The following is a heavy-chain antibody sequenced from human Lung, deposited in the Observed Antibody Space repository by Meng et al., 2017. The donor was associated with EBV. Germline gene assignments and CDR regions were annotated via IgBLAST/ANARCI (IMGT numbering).Heavy chain of an antibody. CDR2: INSDGSRT. D-gene: IGHD5-12*01. J-gene: IGHJ4*02. V-gene: IGHV3-74*01. CDR1: GFTFSNYW. CDR3: ANEYSGWATFDY. Sequence: EVQLVESGGGLVEPGGSLSLACAASGFTFSNYWMHWVGQAPGKGLVWVARINSDGSRTDYVDSVKGRFAISRDNARNTLYLQMNSLRAEDTAVYYCANEYSGWATFDYWGQGTLVTVDS.